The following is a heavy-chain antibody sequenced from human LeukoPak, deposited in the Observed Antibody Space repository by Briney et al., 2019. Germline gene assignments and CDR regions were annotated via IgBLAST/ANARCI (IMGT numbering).Heavy chain of an antibody. D-gene: IGHD2-15*01. V-gene: IGHV3-7*01. J-gene: IGHJ4*02. Sequence: GGSLRLSCAASGFTFSTYWMNWVRQAPGKGLEWVANIKQDGSEKYYVDSVKGRFTISRDNAKNSLYLQMDSLRAEDTAVYYCARGVGICSGGSCYFRFDFWGQGTLVTVSS. CDR3: ARGVGICSGGSCYFRFDF. CDR2: IKQDGSEK. CDR1: GFTFSTYW.